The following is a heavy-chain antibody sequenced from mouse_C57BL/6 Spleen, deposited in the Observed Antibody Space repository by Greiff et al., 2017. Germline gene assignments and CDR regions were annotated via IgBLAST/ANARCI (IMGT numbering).Heavy chain of an antibody. CDR2: INPNNGGT. CDR1: GYTFTDYY. Sequence: EVKLQQSGPELVKPGASVKISCKASGYTFTDYYMNWVKQSHGKSLEWIGDINPNNGGTSYNQKFKGKATLTVDKSSSTAYMELRSLTSEDSAVYYCARGGANWVYFDYWGQGTTLTVSS. J-gene: IGHJ2*01. D-gene: IGHD4-1*01. CDR3: ARGGANWVYFDY. V-gene: IGHV1-26*01.